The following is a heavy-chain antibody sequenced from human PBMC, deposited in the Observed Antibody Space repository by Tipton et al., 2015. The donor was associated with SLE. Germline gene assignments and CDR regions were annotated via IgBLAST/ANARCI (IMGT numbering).Heavy chain of an antibody. CDR2: IHYSGNT. D-gene: IGHD6-19*01. V-gene: IGHV4-39*07. Sequence: LRLSCTVSGGSISSSAYYWGWIRQPPGKGLEWIGHIHYSGNTYCNPSLKSRVTISLDTSKNQFSLKLSSVTAADTAVFYCARVTGHSSGWYGWVDYWGQGALVTVSS. CDR1: GGSISSSAYY. J-gene: IGHJ4*02. CDR3: ARVTGHSSGWYGWVDY.